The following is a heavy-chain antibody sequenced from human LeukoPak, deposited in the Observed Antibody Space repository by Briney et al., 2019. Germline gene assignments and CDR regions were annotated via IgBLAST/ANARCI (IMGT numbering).Heavy chain of an antibody. D-gene: IGHD1-14*01. Sequence: SETLSLTCNVSGGSISSYYWSWIRQPPGKGLEWIGYIYYSGNTNYNPSLKSRVTISADTSKNQFSLKLSSVTAADTAMYYCARQRDNALSYFDYWGQGTLVIVSS. V-gene: IGHV4-59*08. CDR2: IYYSGNT. J-gene: IGHJ4*02. CDR3: ARQRDNALSYFDY. CDR1: GGSISSYY.